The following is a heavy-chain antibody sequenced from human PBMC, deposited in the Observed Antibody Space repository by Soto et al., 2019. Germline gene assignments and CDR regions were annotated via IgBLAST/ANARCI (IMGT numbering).Heavy chain of an antibody. D-gene: IGHD3-3*01. J-gene: IGHJ5*02. CDR2: IYYSGST. V-gene: IGHV4-59*08. CDR3: ARPRDIDDSFDP. Sequence: QVQLQESGPGLVKPSETLSLTCTVSGGSISSYYWSWIRQPPGKGLEWIGYIYYSGSTNYNPSLKSRVTISVDTSKNQFSLKLSSVTAADTAVYYCARPRDIDDSFDPWGQGTLVTVSS. CDR1: GGSISSYY.